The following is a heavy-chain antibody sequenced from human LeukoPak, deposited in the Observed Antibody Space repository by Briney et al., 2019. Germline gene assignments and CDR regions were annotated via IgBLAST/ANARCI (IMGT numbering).Heavy chain of an antibody. CDR2: ISSSSSYI. CDR3: ARVWTVTAFDY. J-gene: IGHJ4*02. CDR1: GFTVSSNY. Sequence: PGGSLRLSCAASGFTVSSNYMSWVRQAPGKGLEWVSSISSSSSYIYYADSVKGRFTISRDNAKNSLYLQMNSLRAEDTAVYYCARVWTVTAFDYWGQGTLVTVSS. V-gene: IGHV3-21*01. D-gene: IGHD4-17*01.